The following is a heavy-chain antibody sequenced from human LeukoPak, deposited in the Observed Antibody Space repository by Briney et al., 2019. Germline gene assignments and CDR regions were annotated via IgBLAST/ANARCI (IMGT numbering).Heavy chain of an antibody. CDR3: ARENFYDSSGYDAFDI. J-gene: IGHJ3*02. Sequence: PGGSLRLSCAASGFTFRSYSMHWVRQAPGKGLEWVSYISSSSAYIYYADSVEGRFTVSRDNAKNSLYLQMNSLRAEDTAVYYCARENFYDSSGYDAFDIWGQGTMVTVSS. CDR1: GFTFRSYS. D-gene: IGHD3-22*01. V-gene: IGHV3-21*05. CDR2: ISSSSAYI.